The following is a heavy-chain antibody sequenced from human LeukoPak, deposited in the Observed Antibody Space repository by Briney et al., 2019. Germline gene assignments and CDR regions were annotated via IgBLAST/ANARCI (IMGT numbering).Heavy chain of an antibody. CDR3: AAFRTSSFYWFFDL. V-gene: IGHV4-59*12. CDR1: GGSISSYY. Sequence: PSETLSLTCTVSGGSISSYYWNWIRQPPGKGLEWIGYIYYSGSTNYNPSLKSRVTISVDTSKNQFSLKLSSVTAADTAVYYCAAFRTSSFYWFFDLWGRGTLVTVSS. J-gene: IGHJ2*01. D-gene: IGHD2-2*01. CDR2: IYYSGST.